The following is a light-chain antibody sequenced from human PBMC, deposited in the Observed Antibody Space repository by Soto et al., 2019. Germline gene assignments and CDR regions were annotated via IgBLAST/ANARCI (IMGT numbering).Light chain of an antibody. CDR2: LNSDGSH. J-gene: IGLJ3*02. CDR1: SGHSSYA. CDR3: QTWGTGIPGV. Sequence: QPVLTQSPSASASLGASVKLTCTLSSGHSSYAIAWHQQQPEKGPRYLMKLNSDGSHSKGDGIPDRFSGSSSGAERYLTISSLQSEDEAYYYCQTWGTGIPGVFGGGTQLTVL. V-gene: IGLV4-69*01.